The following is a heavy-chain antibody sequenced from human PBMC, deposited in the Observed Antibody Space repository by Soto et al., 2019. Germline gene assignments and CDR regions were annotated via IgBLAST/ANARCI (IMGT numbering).Heavy chain of an antibody. D-gene: IGHD3-22*01. V-gene: IGHV1-69*01. CDR2: IIPVFQTA. J-gene: IGHJ4*02. CDR3: ARVGSVYTWFNEF. Sequence: QEQLVQSGAEVKKPGSSVKVSCKASGGLFSSYPISWVRQVPGQGLEWMGGIIPVFQTAYYTQRLQGRVTITADESTNTAYMELSSLISDDTAIYYCARVGSVYTWFNEFWGQGTLVTVSS. CDR1: GGLFSSYP.